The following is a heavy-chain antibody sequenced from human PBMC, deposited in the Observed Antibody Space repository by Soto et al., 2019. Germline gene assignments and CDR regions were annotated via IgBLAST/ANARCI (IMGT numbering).Heavy chain of an antibody. CDR1: GGSISSYY. V-gene: IGHV4-59*01. D-gene: IGHD6-6*01. J-gene: IGHJ5*02. CDR3: ARAGRVFNWFDP. Sequence: LTCTVSGGSISSYYWSWIRQPPGKGLEWIGYIYYSGSTNYNPSLKSRVTISVDTSKNQFSLKLSSVTAADTAVYYCARAGRVFNWFDPWGQGTLVTVSS. CDR2: IYYSGST.